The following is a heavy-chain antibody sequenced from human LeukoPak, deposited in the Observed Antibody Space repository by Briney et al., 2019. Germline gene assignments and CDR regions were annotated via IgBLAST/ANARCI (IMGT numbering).Heavy chain of an antibody. CDR3: AKDPNPNYGDGSYDY. V-gene: IGHV3-23*01. CDR1: GFTFSSYG. J-gene: IGHJ4*02. D-gene: IGHD4-17*01. CDR2: ISGSGGST. Sequence: GGSLRLSCAASGFTFSSYGMSWVRQAPGKGLEWVSAISGSGGSTYYADSVKGRFTISRDNSKNTLYLQMNSLRAEDTAVYYCAKDPNPNYGDGSYDYWGQGTLVTVSS.